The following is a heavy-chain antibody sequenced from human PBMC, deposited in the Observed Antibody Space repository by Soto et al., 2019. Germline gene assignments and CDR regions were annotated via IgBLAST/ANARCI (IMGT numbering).Heavy chain of an antibody. D-gene: IGHD3-22*01. V-gene: IGHV1-69*13. J-gene: IGHJ4*02. CDR2: IIPIFGTA. CDR1: GYTFTSYG. Sequence: ASVKVSCKASGYTFTSYGISWVRQAPGQGLEWMGGIIPIFGTANYAQKFQGRVTITADESTSTAYMELSSLRSEDTAVYYCARLKDYYDSSGYYSVLDYWGQGTLVTVSS. CDR3: ARLKDYYDSSGYYSVLDY.